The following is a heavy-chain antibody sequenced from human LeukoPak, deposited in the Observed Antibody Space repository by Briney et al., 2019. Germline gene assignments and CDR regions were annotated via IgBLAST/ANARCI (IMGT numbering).Heavy chain of an antibody. J-gene: IGHJ4*02. V-gene: IGHV3-11*01. Sequence: GGSLRLSCAASGFTFSDYYMSWMRQAPGKGLEWVSYISNSGTIIHDADSVKGRFTFSRDNARNSLFLQMNSLRAEDTAVYYCARVRGSYSFDYWGQGTLLTVSS. D-gene: IGHD1-26*01. CDR3: ARVRGSYSFDY. CDR1: GFTFSDYY. CDR2: ISNSGTII.